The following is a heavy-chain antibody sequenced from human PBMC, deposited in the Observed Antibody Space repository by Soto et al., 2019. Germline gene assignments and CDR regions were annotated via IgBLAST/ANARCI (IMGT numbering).Heavy chain of an antibody. Sequence: SETLSLTCTVSGGSISSSSYYWGWIRQPPGKGLEWIGSIYYSGSTYYNPSLKSRVTISVDTSKNQFSLKLSSVTAADTAVYYCARGYCSGGSCYTPGTSFDYWGQGTLVTVSS. D-gene: IGHD2-15*01. CDR1: GGSISSSSYY. V-gene: IGHV4-39*01. CDR3: ARGYCSGGSCYTPGTSFDY. CDR2: IYYSGST. J-gene: IGHJ4*02.